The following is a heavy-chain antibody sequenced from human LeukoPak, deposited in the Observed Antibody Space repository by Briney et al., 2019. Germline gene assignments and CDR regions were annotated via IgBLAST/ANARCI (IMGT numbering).Heavy chain of an antibody. CDR2: ISSSSSYI. Sequence: PGGSLRLSCAASGFTFSSYSMDWVRQAPGKGLEWVSSISSSSSYIYYADSVKGRFTISRDNAKNSLYLQMNSLRAEDPAVYYCARVSVAYTVLDAFDIWGQGTMVTVSS. V-gene: IGHV3-21*01. CDR1: GFTFSSYS. J-gene: IGHJ3*02. CDR3: ARVSVAYTVLDAFDI. D-gene: IGHD6-19*01.